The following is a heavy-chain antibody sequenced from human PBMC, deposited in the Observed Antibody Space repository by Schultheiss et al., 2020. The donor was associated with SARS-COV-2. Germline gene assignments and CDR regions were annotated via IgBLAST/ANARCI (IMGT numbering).Heavy chain of an antibody. Sequence: GGSLRLSCAASGFTFSSYAMHWVRQAPGKGLEWVAVISYDGSNKYYADSVKGRFTISRDNSKNTLYLQMNSLRAEDTAVYYCAKGSMGWFGELLHWGQGTLVTVSS. CDR2: ISYDGSNK. D-gene: IGHD3-10*01. CDR1: GFTFSSYA. CDR3: AKGSMGWFGELLH. J-gene: IGHJ4*02. V-gene: IGHV3-30*07.